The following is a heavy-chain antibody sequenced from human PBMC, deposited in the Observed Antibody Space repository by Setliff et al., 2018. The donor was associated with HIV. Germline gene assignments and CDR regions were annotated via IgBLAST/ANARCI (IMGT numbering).Heavy chain of an antibody. CDR1: GYSFTDYW. J-gene: IGHJ5*02. CDR2: FYPGDSDT. V-gene: IGHV5-51*01. CDR3: ARAPNSPYYSNVWYADH. D-gene: IGHD3-22*01. Sequence: GESLKISCKTSGYSFTDYWIAWVRQMPGKGLEWMAIFYPGDSDTRYSPSFQSQVTVSADKSIGTAYLQWNSLKASDTALYFCARAPNSPYYSNVWYADHWGQGTLVTVSS.